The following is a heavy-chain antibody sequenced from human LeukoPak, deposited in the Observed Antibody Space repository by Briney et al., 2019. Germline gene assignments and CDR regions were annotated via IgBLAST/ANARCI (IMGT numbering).Heavy chain of an antibody. V-gene: IGHV3-7*01. Sequence: GGSLGLSCAASGFTFRGYAMSRVRQPPGKGLEWVANLDQGGSEINYMDSVKGRFTISRDNAKNSLYLQMNSLRAEDTALYYCARDRGYSTFDSWGQGILVTVSS. CDR2: LDQGGSEI. D-gene: IGHD3-22*01. J-gene: IGHJ4*02. CDR1: GFTFRGYA. CDR3: ARDRGYSTFDS.